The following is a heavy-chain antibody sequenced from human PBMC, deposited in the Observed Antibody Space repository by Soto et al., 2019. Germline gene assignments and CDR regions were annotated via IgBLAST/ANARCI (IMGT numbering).Heavy chain of an antibody. D-gene: IGHD6-19*01. V-gene: IGHV4-39*01. CDR2: IYYSGST. Sequence: SETLSLTCTVSGGSISSSSYYWGWIRQPPGKGLEWIGSIYYSGSTYYNPSLKSRVTISVDTSKNQFSLKLSSVTAADTAVYYCARSEWLVRVGAFDIWGQGTMVTVSS. CDR1: GGSISSSSYY. J-gene: IGHJ3*02. CDR3: ARSEWLVRVGAFDI.